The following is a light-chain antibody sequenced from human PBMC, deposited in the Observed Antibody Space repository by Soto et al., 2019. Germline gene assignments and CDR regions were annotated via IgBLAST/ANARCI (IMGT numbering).Light chain of an antibody. Sequence: QSVLTQPPSVSGAPGQMVTISCTGSISNIGAGYDVNWYQQLPGTAPKLLIYGSKNRPSGVPDRFSGSKSGTSASLAITGLQAEDEADYYCQSYDNSLSGYVFGTGTKLTVL. CDR1: ISNIGAGYD. V-gene: IGLV1-40*01. J-gene: IGLJ1*01. CDR3: QSYDNSLSGYV. CDR2: GSK.